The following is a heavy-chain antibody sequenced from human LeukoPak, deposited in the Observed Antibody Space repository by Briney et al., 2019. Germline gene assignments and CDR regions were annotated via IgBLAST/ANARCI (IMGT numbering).Heavy chain of an antibody. Sequence: GGSLRLSCAASGFTFSSYWMSWVRQASGKGLEWVADIKEDGSEKYYVDSVKGRFTISRDNAKNSLYLQMNSLRAEDTAVYYCARDGPYSGYYFDYWGQGTLVTVSS. CDR2: IKEDGSEK. CDR3: ARDGPYSGYYFDY. D-gene: IGHD6-19*01. CDR1: GFTFSSYW. V-gene: IGHV3-7*01. J-gene: IGHJ4*02.